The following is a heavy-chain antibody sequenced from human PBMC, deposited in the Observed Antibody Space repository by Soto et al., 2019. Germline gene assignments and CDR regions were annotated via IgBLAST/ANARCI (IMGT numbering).Heavy chain of an antibody. CDR1: GFTFISYA. J-gene: IGHJ5*02. CDR3: AKDDRYDMENNWFDP. D-gene: IGHD3-9*01. Sequence: GWSLRLSCAASGFTFISYAMSWVRQAPGKGLEWVSAISGSGGSTYYADSVKGRFPISRDNSKNTLYLQMNSLRAEDTAVYYCAKDDRYDMENNWFDPWGQGTLVTSPQ. CDR2: ISGSGGST. V-gene: IGHV3-23*01.